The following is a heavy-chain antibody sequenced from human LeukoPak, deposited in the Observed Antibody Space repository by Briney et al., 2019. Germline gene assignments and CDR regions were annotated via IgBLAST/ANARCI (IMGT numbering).Heavy chain of an antibody. CDR2: INHSGST. V-gene: IGHV4-34*01. CDR1: GFTFSSYW. J-gene: IGHJ4*02. Sequence: GSLRLSCVASGFTFSSYWMTWVRQAPGKGLEWIGEINHSGSTNYNPSLKSRVTISVDTSKNQFSLKLSSVTAADTAVYYCARHMQLSYPQNTAIDYWGQGTLVTVSS. CDR3: ARHMQLSYPQNTAIDY. D-gene: IGHD5-18*01.